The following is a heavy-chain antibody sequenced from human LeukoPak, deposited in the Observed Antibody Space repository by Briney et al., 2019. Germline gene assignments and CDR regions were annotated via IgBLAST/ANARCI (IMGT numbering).Heavy chain of an antibody. CDR1: GYTFTGQY. V-gene: IGHV1-2*02. Sequence: ASVKVSCKASGYTFTGQYLYWARQTPGQGLEWMGWINPKTGDTDSAQNFQGRVTMTRGTPITTVYMELSSLTSDDTAVYYCARGYYGMDVWGQGTTVTVSS. J-gene: IGHJ6*02. CDR2: INPKTGDT. CDR3: ARGYYGMDV.